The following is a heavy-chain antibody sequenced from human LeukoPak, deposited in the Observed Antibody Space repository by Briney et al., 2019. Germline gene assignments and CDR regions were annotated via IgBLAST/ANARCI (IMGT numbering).Heavy chain of an antibody. CDR1: GGTFSSYA. CDR2: ISAYNGNT. CDR3: ARAWDSSGYYYVDY. J-gene: IGHJ4*02. V-gene: IGHV1-18*01. D-gene: IGHD3-22*01. Sequence: ASVKVSCKASGGTFSSYAISWVRPAPGQGLEWMGWISAYNGNTNYAQKLQGRVTMTTDTSTSTAYMELRSLRSDDTAVYYCARAWDSSGYYYVDYWGQGTLVTVSS.